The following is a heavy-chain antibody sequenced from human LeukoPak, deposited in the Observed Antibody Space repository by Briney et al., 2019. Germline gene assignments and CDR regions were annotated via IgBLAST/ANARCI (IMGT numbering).Heavy chain of an antibody. J-gene: IGHJ6*03. D-gene: IGHD6-13*01. Sequence: PGGSLRLSCAASGFTFSSYWMSWVRQAPGKGLEWVSAISGSGGSTYYADSVKGRFTISRDNSKNTLYLQMNSLRAEDTALYYCARDGVAAPTRVYYYYYYMDVWGKGTTVTVSS. CDR3: ARDGVAAPTRVYYYYYYMDV. CDR2: ISGSGGST. CDR1: GFTFSSYW. V-gene: IGHV3-23*01.